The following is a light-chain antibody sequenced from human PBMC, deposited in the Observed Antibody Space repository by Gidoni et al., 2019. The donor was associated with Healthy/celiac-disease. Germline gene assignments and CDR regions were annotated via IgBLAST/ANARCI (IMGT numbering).Light chain of an antibody. J-gene: IGKJ5*01. Sequence: ELVLTQSPGTLSLSPGERATLSCRASQSVSSSYLAWYQQNPGQAPMLLIYGASSRATGIPDRLSGSGSGTDFTLTISRLEPEDFAVYYCQQYGSSPPITFGQGTRLEIK. CDR1: QSVSSSY. V-gene: IGKV3-20*01. CDR2: GAS. CDR3: QQYGSSPPIT.